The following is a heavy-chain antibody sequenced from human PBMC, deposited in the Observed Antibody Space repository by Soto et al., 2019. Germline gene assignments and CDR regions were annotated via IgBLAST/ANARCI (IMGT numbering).Heavy chain of an antibody. CDR2: ISAYNGNT. CDR1: GYTFTSYG. V-gene: IGHV1-18*01. Sequence: ASVKVSCKASGYTFTSYGISWVRQAPGQGLEWMGWISAYNGNTNYAQKLQGRVTMTTDTSTSTAYMELRSLRSDDTAVYYCARRPTVTTLYYYYYYMDVRGKGTTVTVSS. J-gene: IGHJ6*03. D-gene: IGHD4-17*01. CDR3: ARRPTVTTLYYYYYYMDV.